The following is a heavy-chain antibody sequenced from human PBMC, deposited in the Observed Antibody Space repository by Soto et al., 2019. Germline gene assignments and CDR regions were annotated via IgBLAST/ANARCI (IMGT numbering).Heavy chain of an antibody. CDR1: GGTFSSYA. J-gene: IGHJ4*02. D-gene: IGHD3-3*01. CDR3: AREKAVFGVVIIRGYFDY. CDR2: IIPIFGTA. Sequence: SVKGSCEASGGTFSSYAISWGREAPVQGLEWMGGIIPIFGTANYAQKFQGRVTITADESTSTAYMELSRLRSEDTAVHYCAREKAVFGVVIIRGYFDYWGQGTLGTVS. V-gene: IGHV1-69*01.